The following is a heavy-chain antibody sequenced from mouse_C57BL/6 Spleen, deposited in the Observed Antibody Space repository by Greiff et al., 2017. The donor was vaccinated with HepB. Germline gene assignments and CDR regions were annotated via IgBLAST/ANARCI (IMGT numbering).Heavy chain of an antibody. V-gene: IGHV6-6*01. CDR2: IRNKANNHAT. Sequence: EVQLVESGGGLVQPGGSMKLSCAASGFTFSDAWMDWVRQSPEKGLEWVAEIRNKANNHATYYAESVKGRFTISRDDSKSSVYLQMNSLRAEDTGIYYCTRRDYGSRHGAMDYWGQGTSVTVSS. D-gene: IGHD1-1*01. CDR3: TRRDYGSRHGAMDY. J-gene: IGHJ4*01. CDR1: GFTFSDAW.